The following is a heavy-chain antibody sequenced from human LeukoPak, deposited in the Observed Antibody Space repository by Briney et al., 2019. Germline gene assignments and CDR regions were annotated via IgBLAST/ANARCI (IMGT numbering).Heavy chain of an antibody. CDR3: ARGTMVTVNFHY. D-gene: IGHD4-11*01. V-gene: IGHV3-21*01. CDR2: ISSSGDYI. CDR1: GFTFSSYT. Sequence: PGGSLRLSCAASGFTFSSYTLNWVRQAAGKGLERVSSISSSGDYIYYADSMKGRFTISRDNAKKSLYLQMNSLRAEDTAVYYCARGTMVTVNFHYWGQGTLVSVSS. J-gene: IGHJ4*02.